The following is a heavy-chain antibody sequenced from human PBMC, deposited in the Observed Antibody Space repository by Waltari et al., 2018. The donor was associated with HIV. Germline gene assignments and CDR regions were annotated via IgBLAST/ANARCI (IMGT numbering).Heavy chain of an antibody. V-gene: IGHV3-53*01. CDR1: NFSISDRH. Sequence: ESGGRLIQPGGSLAVSCVASNFSISDRHVTWVRQAPGGPLEWVAVIYPDDTTHYADSVRGRFTISRVRSRTSVLLQMNGLFADDTAVYYCATGVRYYGPWGQGTRVTVSS. D-gene: IGHD3-16*01. J-gene: IGHJ5*02. CDR3: ATGVRYYGP. CDR2: IYPDDTT.